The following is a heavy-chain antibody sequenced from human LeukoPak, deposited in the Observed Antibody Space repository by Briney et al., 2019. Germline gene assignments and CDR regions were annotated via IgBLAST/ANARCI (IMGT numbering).Heavy chain of an antibody. J-gene: IGHJ4*02. CDR3: AKGTFHDFWSGPSFDY. CDR1: GFTFSSYG. V-gene: IGHV3-23*01. Sequence: GGTLRLSCAASGFTFSSYGMSWVRQAPGKGLEWVSAISGFGDSTYYTDSVKGRFTISRDNSKNTLFLQMNSLRAEDTAVYYCAKGTFHDFWSGPSFDYWGQGTLVTVSS. CDR2: ISGFGDST. D-gene: IGHD3-3*01.